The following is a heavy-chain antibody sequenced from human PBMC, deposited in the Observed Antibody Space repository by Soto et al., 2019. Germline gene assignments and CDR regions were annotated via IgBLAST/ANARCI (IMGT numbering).Heavy chain of an antibody. J-gene: IGHJ6*03. CDR2: IYYSGST. CDR1: GGSISSYY. D-gene: IGHD2-2*02. V-gene: IGHV4-59*01. Sequence: PSETLSLTCTVSGGSISSYYWSWIRQHPGKGLEWIGYIYYSGSTNYNPSLKSRVTISVDTSKNQFSLKLSSVTAADTAVYYCARGSVVVPAAISNYYYYYYMDVWGKGTTVTVSS. CDR3: ARGSVVVPAAISNYYYYYYMDV.